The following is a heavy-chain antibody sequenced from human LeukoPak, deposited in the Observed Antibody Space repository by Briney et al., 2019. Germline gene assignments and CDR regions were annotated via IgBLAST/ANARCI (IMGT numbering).Heavy chain of an antibody. CDR2: ISYDGNDK. Sequence: GGSLRLSCAASGFTFSSYDMHWVRQAPGKGLEWVAVISYDGNDKHYADSVKGRFTISRDNSKNTLYLQMNSLRVEDTAVYYCAKDQYDYVRGEFDYWGQGTLVTVS. V-gene: IGHV3-30*18. J-gene: IGHJ4*02. CDR3: AKDQYDYVRGEFDY. CDR1: GFTFSSYD. D-gene: IGHD3-16*01.